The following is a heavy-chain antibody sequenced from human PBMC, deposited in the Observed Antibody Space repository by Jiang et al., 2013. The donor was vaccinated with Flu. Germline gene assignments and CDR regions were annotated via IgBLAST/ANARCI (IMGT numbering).Heavy chain of an antibody. D-gene: IGHD3-22*01. CDR1: GGSISSYY. CDR3: VRMDESSGYSFFY. CDR2: MYHSGSS. J-gene: IGHJ4*02. V-gene: IGHV4-38-2*02. Sequence: GSGLVKPSETLSLTCTVSGGSISSYYWGWIRQPPGKGLEWIGSMYHSGSSYYNPSLKSRVTISVDTSNNQFSLKLSSVTAADTAVYYGVRMDESSGYSFFYWGQGTLVTVSS.